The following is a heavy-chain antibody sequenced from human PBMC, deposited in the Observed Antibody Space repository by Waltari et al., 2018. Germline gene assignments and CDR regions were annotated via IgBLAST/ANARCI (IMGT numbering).Heavy chain of an antibody. Sequence: QLQLQESGPGLVKPSETLSLTCTVSGGSISSSRYYWGWLRQPPGKGLGWIGSIYSSGSTYYNPSLKSRVTISVDTSKNQFSLKLSSVTAADTAVYYCARHQTYYDTPLDYWGQGTLVTVSS. D-gene: IGHD3-9*01. J-gene: IGHJ4*02. CDR1: GGSISSSRYY. V-gene: IGHV4-39*01. CDR2: IYSSGST. CDR3: ARHQTYYDTPLDY.